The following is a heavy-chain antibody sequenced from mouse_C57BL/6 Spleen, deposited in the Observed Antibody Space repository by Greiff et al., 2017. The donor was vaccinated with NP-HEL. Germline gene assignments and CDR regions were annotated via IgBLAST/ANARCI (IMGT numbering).Heavy chain of an antibody. CDR2: IYPGDGDT. D-gene: IGHD4-1*01. J-gene: IGHJ4*01. CDR3: ARQRLGDGAMDY. CDR1: GYAFSSSW. V-gene: IGHV1-82*01. Sequence: QVQLKQSGPELVKPGASVKISCKASGYAFSSSWMNWVKQRPGKGLEWIGRIYPGDGDTNYNGKFKGKATLTADKSSSTAYMQLSSLTSEDSAVYFCARQRLGDGAMDYWGQGTSVTVSS.